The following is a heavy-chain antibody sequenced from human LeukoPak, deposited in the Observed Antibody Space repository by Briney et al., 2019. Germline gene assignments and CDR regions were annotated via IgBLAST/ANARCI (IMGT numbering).Heavy chain of an antibody. Sequence: GGSLRLSCAVSGITLSNYGMSWVRQAPGKGLEWVAGISDSGGSTDYADSVKGRFTISRDNPKNTLYLQMNSLRAEDTAVYFCAKRGVVIRVILVGFHKEAYYFDSWGQGALVAVSS. D-gene: IGHD3-22*01. CDR2: ISDSGGST. J-gene: IGHJ4*02. CDR3: AKRGVVIRVILVGFHKEAYYFDS. CDR1: GITLSNYG. V-gene: IGHV3-23*01.